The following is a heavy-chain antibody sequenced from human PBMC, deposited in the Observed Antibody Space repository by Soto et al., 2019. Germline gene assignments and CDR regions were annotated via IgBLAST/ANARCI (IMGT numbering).Heavy chain of an antibody. CDR2: ISWNSGSI. CDR1: GFTFDDYA. CDR3: AKAIQLSYFDY. D-gene: IGHD5-18*01. Sequence: EVQLVESGGGLVQPGRSLRLSCAASGFTFDDYAMHWVRQAPGKGLEWVSGISWNSGSIGYADSVKGRFTISRDNAKNSLYLQMNSLRAEDTALYYCAKAIQLSYFDYGGQGTLVTVSS. V-gene: IGHV3-9*01. J-gene: IGHJ4*02.